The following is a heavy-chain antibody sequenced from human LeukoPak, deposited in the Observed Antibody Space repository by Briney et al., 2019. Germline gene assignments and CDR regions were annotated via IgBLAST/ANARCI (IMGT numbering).Heavy chain of an antibody. CDR1: GFTVSSNY. Sequence: GGSLRLSCAASGFTVSSNYMSWVRQAPGKGLEWVSVIYSGGSTYYADSVKGRFTISRDNSKNTLYLQMNSLRAEDTAVYYCAKDGYLDIVVVTAAIGDYWGQGTLVTVSS. CDR3: AKDGYLDIVVVTAAIGDY. J-gene: IGHJ4*02. V-gene: IGHV3-66*01. D-gene: IGHD2-2*02. CDR2: IYSGGST.